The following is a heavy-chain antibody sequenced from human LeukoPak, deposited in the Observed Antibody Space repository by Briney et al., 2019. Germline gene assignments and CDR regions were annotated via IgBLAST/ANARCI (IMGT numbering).Heavy chain of an antibody. CDR2: MYYNGDT. J-gene: IGHJ4*02. V-gene: IGHV4-59*08. Sequence: SETLSLTCTVSGGSISSYYWSWIRQPPGKGLEWIGSMYYNGDTYYNTSLKSRVTISGDTSKNQFFLKLSSVTAADTAAYYCARHEHSGILLDNWGQGTLVTVSS. CDR1: GGSISSYY. D-gene: IGHD1-26*01. CDR3: ARHEHSGILLDN.